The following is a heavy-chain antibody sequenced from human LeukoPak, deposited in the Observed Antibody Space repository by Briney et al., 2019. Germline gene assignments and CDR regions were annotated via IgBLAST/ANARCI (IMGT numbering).Heavy chain of an antibody. CDR1: GGTFSSYA. CDR2: ILPIFGTA. V-gene: IGHV1-69*01. J-gene: IGHJ5*02. Sequence: ASVKVSCKASGGTFSSYAISWVRQAPGQGLEWMGGILPIFGTANYAQKFQGRVTITADESTSTAYMELSSLRSEDTAVYYCARDTGYCSSTSCQPNWFDPWGQGTLVTVSS. D-gene: IGHD2-2*01. CDR3: ARDTGYCSSTSCQPNWFDP.